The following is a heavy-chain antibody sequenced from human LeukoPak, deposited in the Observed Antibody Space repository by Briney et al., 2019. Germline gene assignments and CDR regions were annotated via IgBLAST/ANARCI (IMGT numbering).Heavy chain of an antibody. CDR3: ARRGGKNYGDYVVYYYYMDV. V-gene: IGHV1-18*01. J-gene: IGHJ6*03. Sequence: ASVKVSCKASGYTFTSYGISWVRQAPGQGLEWMGWISAYNGNTNYAQKIQGRVTMTTDTSTSTAYMELRSLRSDDTAVYYCARRGGKNYGDYVVYYYYMDVWGKGTTVTVSS. CDR2: ISAYNGNT. CDR1: GYTFTSYG. D-gene: IGHD4-17*01.